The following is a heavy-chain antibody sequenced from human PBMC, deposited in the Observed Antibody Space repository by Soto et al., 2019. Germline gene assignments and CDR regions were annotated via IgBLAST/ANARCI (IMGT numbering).Heavy chain of an antibody. CDR3: SHIPNYYQYDWFDP. V-gene: IGHV2-5*02. Sequence: QITLKESGPTLVKPTQTLTLTCTFSGFSLTTRGVGVGWIRQPPGKALECRALIYWDDDKRYSPSLQSRLSIPVDTSKNQVVLTMTNVDTVDRATYYCSHIPNYYQYDWFDPWGQGTLVSVSS. D-gene: IGHD3-16*01. CDR1: GFSLTTRGVG. CDR2: IYWDDDK. J-gene: IGHJ5*02.